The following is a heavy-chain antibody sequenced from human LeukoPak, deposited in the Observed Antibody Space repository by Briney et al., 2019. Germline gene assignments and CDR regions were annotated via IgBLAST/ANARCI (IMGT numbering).Heavy chain of an antibody. CDR1: GFTFSSYW. V-gene: IGHV3-7*01. CDR3: ARDLPYSSSWYTYYYYGMDV. Sequence: GGSLRLSCAASGFTFSSYWMSWVRQAPGKGLEWVANIKQDGSEKYYVDSVKGRFTISRDNAKNSLYLQMNSLRAEDTAVYYCARDLPYSSSWYTYYYYGMDVWGQGTTVTVSS. D-gene: IGHD6-13*01. J-gene: IGHJ6*02. CDR2: IKQDGSEK.